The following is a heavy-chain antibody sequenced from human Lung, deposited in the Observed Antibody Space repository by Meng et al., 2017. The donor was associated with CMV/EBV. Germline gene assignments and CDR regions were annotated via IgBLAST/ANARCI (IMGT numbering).Heavy chain of an antibody. CDR2: INPNSGGT. Sequence: ASVKVSCKASGYTFTGDYIHWVRQAPGQGLEWMGWINPNSGGTNYALKFQGRVTMNSDTSINTAYMELRRLRSDDTAEYYCARELQQRLGGMDVWGQGTTVTVSS. J-gene: IGHJ6*02. CDR3: ARELQQRLGGMDV. D-gene: IGHD4-11*01. V-gene: IGHV1-2*02. CDR1: GYTFTGDY.